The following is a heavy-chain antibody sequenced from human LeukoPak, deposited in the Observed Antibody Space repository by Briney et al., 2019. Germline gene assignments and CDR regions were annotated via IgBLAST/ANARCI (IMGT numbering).Heavy chain of an antibody. CDR3: TYVALSVLTGRSHFDY. CDR2: IYWDDDK. J-gene: IGHJ4*02. Sequence: ESGPTLVNPTQTLTLTCTFSGFSLSTRGVGVGWIRQPPGKALEWLALIYWDDDKRYSPSLKTRLTITKDTSKNQVVLTMTNMDPVDTATYYCTYVALSVLTGRSHFDYWGQGTQVTVSS. CDR1: GFSLSTRGVG. V-gene: IGHV2-5*02. D-gene: IGHD3-9*01.